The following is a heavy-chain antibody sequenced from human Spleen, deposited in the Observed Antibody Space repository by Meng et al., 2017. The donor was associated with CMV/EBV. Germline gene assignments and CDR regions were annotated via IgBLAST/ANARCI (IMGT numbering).Heavy chain of an antibody. V-gene: IGHV3-21*03. CDR2: ISASSDYI. Sequence: GESLKISCAASGFTFSSYSMNWVRQAPGKGLKWVSSISASSDYIYYADSVKGRFTVSRDNAKKTLSLQMDSLRPEDTALYYCAKGGGERVTFDAMDVWGQGTTVTVSS. J-gene: IGHJ6*02. CDR1: GFTFSSYS. D-gene: IGHD2-21*02. CDR3: AKGGGERVTFDAMDV.